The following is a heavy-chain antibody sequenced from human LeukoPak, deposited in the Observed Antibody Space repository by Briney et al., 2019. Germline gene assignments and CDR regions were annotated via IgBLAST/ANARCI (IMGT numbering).Heavy chain of an antibody. CDR3: ARADDGNNWGPGY. J-gene: IGHJ4*02. Sequence: GGSLRLSCEASGFSFSSYWMTWVRQAPGKGLEWVANIKQDGGEKHYVDSVKGRFTISRDNAKNSLYLQMNSLRAEDTAVYYCARADDGNNWGPGYWGQGTLVTVS. D-gene: IGHD5-24*01. V-gene: IGHV3-7*01. CDR1: GFSFSSYW. CDR2: IKQDGGEK.